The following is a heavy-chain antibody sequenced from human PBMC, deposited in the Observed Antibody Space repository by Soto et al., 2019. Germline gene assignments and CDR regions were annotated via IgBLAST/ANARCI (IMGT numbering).Heavy chain of an antibody. CDR2: ISYDGSHK. D-gene: IGHD7-27*01. J-gene: IGHJ3*02. V-gene: IGHV3-30-3*01. CDR1: GFTFNNYA. CDR3: ARKGDPTNWGSGNAFDI. Sequence: QVQLVESGGGVVQPGRSLRLSCAASGFTFNNYAIHWVRQAPGKGLEWVAVISYDGSHKYYADSVKGRFTISRDNSNNTLYLQMNSLRVEDTAVYYCARKGDPTNWGSGNAFDIWGQETMVTVSS.